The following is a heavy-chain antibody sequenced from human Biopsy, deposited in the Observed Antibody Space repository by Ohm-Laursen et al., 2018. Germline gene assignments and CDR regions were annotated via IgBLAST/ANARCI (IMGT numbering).Heavy chain of an antibody. Sequence: SSAKASCKASGGAFTNYAINWVRQAPGHGLEWMGGIIAVSETAGYAERFQGRVTITADVTTTTAYMDLSGLRSEDTAVYYCVAYPSSGFFENNDDFAMDVWGQGTTVIVSS. J-gene: IGHJ6*02. V-gene: IGHV1-69*01. CDR1: GGAFTNYA. CDR2: IIAVSETA. D-gene: IGHD6-19*01. CDR3: VAYPSSGFFENNDDFAMDV.